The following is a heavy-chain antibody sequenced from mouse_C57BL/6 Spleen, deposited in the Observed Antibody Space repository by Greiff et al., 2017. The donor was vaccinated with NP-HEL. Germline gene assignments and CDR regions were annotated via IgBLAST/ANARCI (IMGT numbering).Heavy chain of an antibody. CDR2: IYPGDGDT. V-gene: IGHV1-80*01. Sequence: VQLQQSGAELVKPGASVKISCKASGYAFSSYWMNWVKQRPGKGLEWIGQIYPGDGDTNYNGKFKGKATLTADKSSSTAYMQLSSLTSEDSAVSYCARSNPYYCGSSYDYAMDYWGQGTSVTVAS. J-gene: IGHJ4*01. D-gene: IGHD1-1*01. CDR3: ARSNPYYCGSSYDYAMDY. CDR1: GYAFSSYW.